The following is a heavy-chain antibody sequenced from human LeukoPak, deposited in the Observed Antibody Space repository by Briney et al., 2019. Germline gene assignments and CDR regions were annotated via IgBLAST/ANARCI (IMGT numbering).Heavy chain of an antibody. D-gene: IGHD3-22*01. V-gene: IGHV3-53*01. CDR1: GFTVSSNY. CDR3: ARGHDSSGYYYDWFDP. CDR2: IYSGGST. Sequence: GGSLRLSCAASGFTVSSNYMSWARQAPGKGLEWVSVIYSGGSTYYADSVKGRFTISRDNSKNTLYLQMNSLRAEDTAVYYCARGHDSSGYYYDWFDPWGQGTLVTVSS. J-gene: IGHJ5*02.